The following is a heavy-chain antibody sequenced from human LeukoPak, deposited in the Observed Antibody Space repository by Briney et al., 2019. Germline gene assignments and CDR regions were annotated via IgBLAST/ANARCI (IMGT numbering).Heavy chain of an antibody. J-gene: IGHJ4*02. Sequence: GASVKVSCKASGYTFTGYYMHWVRQAPGQGLEWMGWINPNSGGTNYAQKFQGRVTMTRDTSISTAYMELSRLRSDDTVVYYCARDSPHYYDSSGYDYWGQGTLVTVSS. V-gene: IGHV1-2*02. CDR2: INPNSGGT. CDR1: GYTFTGYY. D-gene: IGHD3-22*01. CDR3: ARDSPHYYDSSGYDY.